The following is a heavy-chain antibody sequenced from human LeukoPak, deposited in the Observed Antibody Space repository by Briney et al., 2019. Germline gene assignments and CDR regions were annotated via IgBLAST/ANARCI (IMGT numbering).Heavy chain of an antibody. CDR2: ASSDGSST. J-gene: IGHJ4*02. V-gene: IGHV3-74*01. CDR1: GFTFSSYI. Sequence: GGSLRLSCAASGFTFSSYIIHWVRQAPGTGLEWVARASSDGSSTVYADSVKGRFTISRDNAKKTLYLQMKNLRAEDTAIYYCARDSDAGFDYWGQGTLVTVSS. CDR3: ARDSDAGFDY.